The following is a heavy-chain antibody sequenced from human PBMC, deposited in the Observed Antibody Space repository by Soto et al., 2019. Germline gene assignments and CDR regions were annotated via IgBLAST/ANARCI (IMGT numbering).Heavy chain of an antibody. J-gene: IGHJ4*02. D-gene: IGHD3-16*01. Sequence: GSLRLSCAASGFTVSTNYMNWVRQAPGKGLEWVSVIYSGGSTYYADSVKGRFSISRDNSKNTLFLQMNSLRVEDTAVYYCARGEPHHYFDYWGQGTLVTAPQ. CDR1: GFTVSTNY. CDR3: ARGEPHHYFDY. V-gene: IGHV3-66*01. CDR2: IYSGGST.